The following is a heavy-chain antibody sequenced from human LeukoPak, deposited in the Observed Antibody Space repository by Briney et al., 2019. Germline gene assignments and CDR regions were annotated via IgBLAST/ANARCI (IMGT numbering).Heavy chain of an antibody. CDR2: IYHSGST. CDR3: ARYHSSSWYSFDY. CDR1: GGSISSSNW. Sequence: SETLSLTCAVSGGSISSSNWWSWVRQPPGKGLEWIGEIYHSGSTNYNPSLKSRVTISVDTSKNQFSLKLSSVTAADTAVYYCARYHSSSWYSFDYWGQGTLVTVSS. V-gene: IGHV4-4*02. J-gene: IGHJ4*02. D-gene: IGHD6-13*01.